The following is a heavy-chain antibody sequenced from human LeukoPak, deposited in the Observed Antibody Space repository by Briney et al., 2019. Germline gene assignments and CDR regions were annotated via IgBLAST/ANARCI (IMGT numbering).Heavy chain of an antibody. J-gene: IGHJ6*02. Sequence: ASVKVSCKASGYTFTSYGISWLRQAPGQGLEWMGWISAYNGNTNYAQKLQGRVTMTTDTSTSTAYMELRSLRSDDTAVYYCARVPDIVLMVYAIPGDGGGWYYGMDVWGQGTTVTVSS. V-gene: IGHV1-18*01. CDR2: ISAYNGNT. D-gene: IGHD2-8*01. CDR1: GYTFTSYG. CDR3: ARVPDIVLMVYAIPGDGGGWYYGMDV.